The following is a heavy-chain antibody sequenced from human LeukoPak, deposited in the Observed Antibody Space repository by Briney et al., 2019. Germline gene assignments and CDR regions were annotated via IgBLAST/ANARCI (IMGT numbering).Heavy chain of an antibody. CDR3: AELGITMIGGV. V-gene: IGHV3-48*04. Sequence: GGSLRLSCAASGYTFSSYGMTWVRQAPGKGLEWVSYISSSGSTIYYADSVKGRFTISRDNAKNSLYLQMNSLRAEDTAVYYCAELGITMIGGVWGKGTTVTISS. D-gene: IGHD3-10*02. CDR1: GYTFSSYG. J-gene: IGHJ6*04. CDR2: ISSSGSTI.